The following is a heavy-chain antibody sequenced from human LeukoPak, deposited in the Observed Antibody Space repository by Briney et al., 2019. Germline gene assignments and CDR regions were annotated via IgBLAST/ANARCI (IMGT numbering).Heavy chain of an antibody. D-gene: IGHD3-22*01. CDR2: ISGSGGST. CDR3: AKEGYYYDSSGYYFYFDY. Sequence: PGGSPRLSCAASGFTFSSYAMSWVRQAPGKGLEWVSAISGSGGSTYYADSVKGRFTISRDNSKNTLYLQMNSLRAEDTAVYYCAKEGYYYDSSGYYFYFDYWGQGTLVTVSS. J-gene: IGHJ4*02. V-gene: IGHV3-23*01. CDR1: GFTFSSYA.